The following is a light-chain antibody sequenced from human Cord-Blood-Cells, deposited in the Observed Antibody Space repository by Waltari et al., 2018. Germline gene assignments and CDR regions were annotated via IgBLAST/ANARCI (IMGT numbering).Light chain of an antibody. V-gene: IGKV3-11*01. CDR1: QSVSSY. J-gene: IGKJ4*01. CDR2: DAS. Sequence: EIVLTQSPATLSLPPGERATLSCMASQSVSSYLAWYQQKPGQAPRLLIYDASNSATGIPARFSGSGSGTDFTLTISSLEPEDFAVYYCQQRSNWLTFGGGTKVEIK. CDR3: QQRSNWLT.